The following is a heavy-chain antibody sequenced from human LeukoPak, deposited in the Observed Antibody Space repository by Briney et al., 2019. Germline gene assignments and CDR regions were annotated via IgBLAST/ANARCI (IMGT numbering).Heavy chain of an antibody. CDR1: GFTFSSYG. J-gene: IGHJ4*02. Sequence: GGSLRLSCAASGFTFSSYGMHWVRQAPGKGLEWVAVISYDGSNKYYADSVKGRFTISRDNSKNTLYLQMNSLRAEDTAVYYCAKASADTAMNGVGFDYWGQGTLVTVSS. D-gene: IGHD5-18*01. CDR2: ISYDGSNK. CDR3: AKASADTAMNGVGFDY. V-gene: IGHV3-30*18.